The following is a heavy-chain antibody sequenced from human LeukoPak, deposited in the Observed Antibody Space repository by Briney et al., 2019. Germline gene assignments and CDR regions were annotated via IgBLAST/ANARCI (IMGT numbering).Heavy chain of an antibody. Sequence: GGSLRLSCAASGFTFSSSAMSWVRQVPGKGLEWVSAISGSGGSTYYADSVKGRLTISRDNSKNTLYLQMNSLRAEDTAVYYCAKNPCSSTSCYGDYWGQGTLVTVSS. D-gene: IGHD2-2*01. CDR1: GFTFSSSA. CDR2: ISGSGGST. CDR3: AKNPCSSTSCYGDY. V-gene: IGHV3-23*01. J-gene: IGHJ4*02.